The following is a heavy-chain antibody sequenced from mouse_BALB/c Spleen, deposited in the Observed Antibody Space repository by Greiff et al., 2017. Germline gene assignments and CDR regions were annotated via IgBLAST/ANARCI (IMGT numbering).Heavy chain of an antibody. V-gene: IGHV2-9*02. CDR2: IWAGGST. D-gene: IGHD2-1*01. CDR3: ARDQGNYHYAMDY. Sequence: VQLQESGPGLVAPSQSLSITCTVSGFSLTSYGVHWVRQPPGKGLEWLGVIWAGGSTNYNSALMSRLSISKDNSKSQVFLKMNSLQTDDTAMYYCARDQGNYHYAMDYWGQGTSVTVSS. J-gene: IGHJ4*01. CDR1: GFSLTSYG.